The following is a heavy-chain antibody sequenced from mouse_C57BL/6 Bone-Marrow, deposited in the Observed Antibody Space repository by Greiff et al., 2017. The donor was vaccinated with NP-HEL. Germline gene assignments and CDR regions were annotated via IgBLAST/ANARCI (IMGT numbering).Heavy chain of an antibody. D-gene: IGHD1-1*01. CDR2: INPSSGYT. CDR1: GYTFTSYT. J-gene: IGHJ1*03. CDR3: ALSTTVNFDV. V-gene: IGHV1-4*01. Sequence: VQLQQSGAELARPGASVKMSCKASGYTFTSYTMHWVKQRPGPGLEWIGYINPSSGYTKYNQKFKDKATLTADKSSSTAYMQLSSLTSEDSAVYYCALSTTVNFDVWGTGTTVTVSS.